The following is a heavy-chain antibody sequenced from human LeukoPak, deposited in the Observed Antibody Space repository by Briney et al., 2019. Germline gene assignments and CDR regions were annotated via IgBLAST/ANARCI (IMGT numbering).Heavy chain of an antibody. CDR2: IYYSGST. CDR1: GGSISSGGYY. Sequence: SQTLSLTCTVSGGSISSGGYYWSWIRQHPGQGLEWIRYIYYSGSTNYNPALKSRVTISADTSKNQFSLNLRSVTAADTAVYYCARDVSLGYYDSSGHIPQIYFDYWGQGTLVTVSS. D-gene: IGHD3-22*01. CDR3: ARDVSLGYYDSSGHIPQIYFDY. V-gene: IGHV4-31*03. J-gene: IGHJ4*02.